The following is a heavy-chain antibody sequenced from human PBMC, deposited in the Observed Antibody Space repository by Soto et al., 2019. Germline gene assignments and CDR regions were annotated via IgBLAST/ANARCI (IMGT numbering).Heavy chain of an antibody. V-gene: IGHV4-59*01. CDR1: GCSISSYY. J-gene: IGHJ6*03. D-gene: IGHD3-10*01. Sequence: QVQLQESGPGLVKPSETLSLTCTVSGCSISSYYWSWIRQPPGKGLEWIGYIYYSGSTNYNPSLKCRVAITVETSKNQFSLKLSSVTAADTAVYYCARGDGSGSYYNWYYMDVWGKGTTVTVSS. CDR3: ARGDGSGSYYNWYYMDV. CDR2: IYYSGST.